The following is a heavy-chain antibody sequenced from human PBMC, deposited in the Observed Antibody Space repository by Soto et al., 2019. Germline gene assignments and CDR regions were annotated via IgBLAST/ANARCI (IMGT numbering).Heavy chain of an antibody. Sequence: EVQLVESGGGVVRPGGSLRLSCAASGFTFDDYGMSWVRQAPGKGLEWVSGINWNGGSTGYADSVKGRFTISRDNAKNSPDLRMNSLRAVYTGVYHCARGITGTTPGDAFDIWGQGTMVTGSS. CDR3: ARGITGTTPGDAFDI. CDR2: INWNGGST. D-gene: IGHD1-20*01. J-gene: IGHJ3*02. V-gene: IGHV3-20*01. CDR1: GFTFDDYG.